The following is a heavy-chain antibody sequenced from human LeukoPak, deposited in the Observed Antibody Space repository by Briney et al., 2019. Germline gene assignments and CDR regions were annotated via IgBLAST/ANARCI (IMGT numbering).Heavy chain of an antibody. CDR1: GYTLTELS. CDR2: FDPEDGET. V-gene: IGHV1-24*01. CDR3: ATVVVTTAGDYFDY. Sequence: ASVKVSCKVSGYTLTELSMHWVRQAPGKGLEWMGGFDPEDGETIYAQKFQGRVTMTEDTSTDTAYMELSSLRSKDTAVYYCATVVVTTAGDYFDYWGQGTLVTVSS. J-gene: IGHJ4*02. D-gene: IGHD2-15*01.